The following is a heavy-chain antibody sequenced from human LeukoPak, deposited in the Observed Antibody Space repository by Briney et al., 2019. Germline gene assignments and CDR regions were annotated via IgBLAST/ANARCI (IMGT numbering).Heavy chain of an antibody. J-gene: IGHJ6*02. Sequence: HTGGSLRLSCAASGFTVSSNYLSWVRQAPGKGLEWVSVIDTGGSTYHADSVKGRFTISRDNSKNTLYLQMNSLRAEDTAVYYCAKEDMDVWGQGTTVTVSS. CDR3: AKEDMDV. CDR2: IDTGGST. V-gene: IGHV3-53*01. CDR1: GFTVSSNY.